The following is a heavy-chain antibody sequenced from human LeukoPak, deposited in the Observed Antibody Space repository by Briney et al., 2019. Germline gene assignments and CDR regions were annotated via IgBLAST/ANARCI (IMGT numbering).Heavy chain of an antibody. CDR1: GGSFSGYY. CDR2: INHSGST. Sequence: SETLSLTCAVYGGSFSGYYWSWIRQPPGKGLEWFGEINHSGSTNYNPSLKSRVTISVDTSKNQFSLKLSSVTAADTAVYYCARDSWRGYSYDSDYWGQGTLVTVSS. D-gene: IGHD5-18*01. V-gene: IGHV4-34*01. CDR3: ARDSWRGYSYDSDY. J-gene: IGHJ4*02.